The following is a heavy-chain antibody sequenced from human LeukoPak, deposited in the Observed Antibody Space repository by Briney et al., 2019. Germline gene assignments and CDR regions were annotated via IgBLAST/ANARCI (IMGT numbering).Heavy chain of an antibody. J-gene: IGHJ3*01. D-gene: IGHD2-8*02. CDR3: ARDVLVTDGFDL. V-gene: IGHV3-66*01. CDR1: GFTVSSNY. CDR2: FYPGGTT. Sequence: GGSLRLSCAASGFTVSSNYMIWVRQPPGMGLEWVSVFYPGGTTYYADSVKGRFSISRDNSKNIVSLQMNSLRAEDTAVYYCARDVLVTDGFDLWGQGTMVTVSS.